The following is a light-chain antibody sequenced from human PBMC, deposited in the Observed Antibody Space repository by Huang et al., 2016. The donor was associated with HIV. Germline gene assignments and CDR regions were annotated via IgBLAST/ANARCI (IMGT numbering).Light chain of an antibody. V-gene: IGKV3-15*01. CDR1: QRVSSN. J-gene: IGKJ1*01. CDR2: GAS. CDR3: QQYNNWPWT. Sequence: EIVMTQSPGTLSVSPGERATLSCRASQRVSSNLAWYQQKPGQAPRLLIYGASTRATGIPARFSGSESATEFTLTISSLQSEDFAVYHCQQYNNWPWTFGQGTKVEIK.